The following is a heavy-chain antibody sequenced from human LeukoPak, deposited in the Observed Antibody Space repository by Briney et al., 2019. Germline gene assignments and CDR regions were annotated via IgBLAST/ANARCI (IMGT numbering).Heavy chain of an antibody. Sequence: GGSLRLSCAASGFTFSSYWMGWVRQAPGKGLEWVANIKQDGSEKYYVDSVKGRFTISRDNAKNSLYLQMNSLRAEDTAVYYCASQRGSSWYGLDFQHWGQGTLVTVSS. D-gene: IGHD6-13*01. CDR1: GFTFSSYW. CDR2: IKQDGSEK. V-gene: IGHV3-7*01. CDR3: ASQRGSSWYGLDFQH. J-gene: IGHJ1*01.